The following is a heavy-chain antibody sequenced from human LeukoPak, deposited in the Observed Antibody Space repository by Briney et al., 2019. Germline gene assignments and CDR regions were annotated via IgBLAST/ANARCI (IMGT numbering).Heavy chain of an antibody. V-gene: IGHV1-18*01. CDR2: ISAYNGNT. CDR1: GYTFTSYC. Sequence: ASVKVSCKASGYTFTSYCISWVRQAPGQGLEWMGWISAYNGNTNYAQKLQGRVTMTTDTSTSTAYMELRSLRSDDTAVYYCARDRVYYDSSGYYLSAFDIWGQGTMVTVSS. CDR3: ARDRVYYDSSGYYLSAFDI. J-gene: IGHJ3*02. D-gene: IGHD3-22*01.